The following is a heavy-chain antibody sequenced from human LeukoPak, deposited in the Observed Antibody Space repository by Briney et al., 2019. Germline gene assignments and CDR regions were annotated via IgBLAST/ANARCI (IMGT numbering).Heavy chain of an antibody. CDR3: ARPTIVVAATRVAFVI. J-gene: IGHJ3*02. CDR1: GGSIGSSSYY. D-gene: IGHD2-15*01. CDR2: IYYSGST. Sequence: SETLSLTCAVSGGSIGSSSYYWVWIRQPPGKGLEWIGSIYYSGSTYYNPSLKSRVTISVDTSKNQFSLKLSSVTAADTAVYSCARPTIVVAATRVAFVIWGQGTMVTVSS. V-gene: IGHV4-39*01.